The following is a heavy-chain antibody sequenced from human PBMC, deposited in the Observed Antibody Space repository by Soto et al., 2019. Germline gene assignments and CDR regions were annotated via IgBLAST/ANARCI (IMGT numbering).Heavy chain of an antibody. J-gene: IGHJ4*02. CDR2: IIPILGIA. CDR3: ARVGYCSGGSCYYFDY. Sequence: ASVKVSCKASGGTFSSDTISWVRQAPGQGLEWMGRIIPILGIANYAQKFQGRVTITADKSTSTAYMELSSLRSEDTAVYYCARVGYCSGGSCYYFDYWGQGTLVTVSS. CDR1: GGTFSSDT. D-gene: IGHD2-15*01. V-gene: IGHV1-69*02.